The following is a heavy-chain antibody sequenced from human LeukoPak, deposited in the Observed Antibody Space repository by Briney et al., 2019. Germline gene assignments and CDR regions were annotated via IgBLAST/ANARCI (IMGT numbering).Heavy chain of an antibody. CDR1: GGSISSGSYY. J-gene: IGHJ4*02. D-gene: IGHD2-21*01. CDR2: IYYTGST. CDR3: ASGLWLSGLTDH. V-gene: IGHV4-61*01. Sequence: PSETLSLTCTVSGGSISSGSYYWSWIRQPPGKGLEWIGHIYYTGSTNYNPSLKSRVSISIDTSKNQFSLKLSSVTAADTAVYYCASGLWLSGLTDHWGQGTLVTVSS.